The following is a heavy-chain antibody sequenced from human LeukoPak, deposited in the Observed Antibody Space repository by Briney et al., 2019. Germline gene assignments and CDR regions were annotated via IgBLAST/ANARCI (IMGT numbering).Heavy chain of an antibody. CDR3: ARDQGYWYFDL. CDR2: ISSSSSTI. V-gene: IGHV3-48*01. Sequence: PGGSLRLSCAASGFTFSSYSMNWVRQAPRKGLEWVSYISSSSSTIYYADSVKGRFTISRDNSKNTLYLQMNSLRAEDTAVYYCARDQGYWYFDLWGRGTLVTVSS. CDR1: GFTFSSYS. J-gene: IGHJ2*01.